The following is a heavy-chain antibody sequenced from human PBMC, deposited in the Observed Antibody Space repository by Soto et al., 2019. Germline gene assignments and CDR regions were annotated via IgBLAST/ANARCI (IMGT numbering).Heavy chain of an antibody. V-gene: IGHV1-69*13. CDR3: ARSSVGATYFDY. CDR2: IIPIFGTA. Sequence: GASVKVSCKASGGSFSSYAIIWVRQAPGQGLEWMGGIIPIFGTANYAQKFQGRVTITADESTSTAYMELSSLRSEDTALYYCARSSVGATYFDYWGQGTLVTVSS. J-gene: IGHJ4*02. D-gene: IGHD1-26*01. CDR1: GGSFSSYA.